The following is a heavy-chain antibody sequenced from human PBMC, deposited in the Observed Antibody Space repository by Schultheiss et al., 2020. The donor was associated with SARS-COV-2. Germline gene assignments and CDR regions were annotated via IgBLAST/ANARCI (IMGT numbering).Heavy chain of an antibody. V-gene: IGHV4-59*01. D-gene: IGHD6-13*01. J-gene: IGHJ3*02. CDR1: Y. Sequence: YWGWIRQPPGKGLEWIGYIYYSGSTNYNPSLKSRVTISVDTSKNQFSLKLSSVTAADTAVYYCARVRGIAAAVLDAFDIWGQGTMVTVSS. CDR2: IYYSGST. CDR3: ARVRGIAAAVLDAFDI.